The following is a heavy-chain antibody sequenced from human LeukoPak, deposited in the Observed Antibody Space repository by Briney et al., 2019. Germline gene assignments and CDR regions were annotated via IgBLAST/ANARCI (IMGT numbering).Heavy chain of an antibody. Sequence: GGSLRLSCVASGFSLSNFQMYWVRQAPGKGLEWVSIISLDGSTEFYADSVKGRFTISRDTASNTMHLEMNNLRIEDTAVYYCARPYDTRGYFPDYWGQGTLVTVSS. V-gene: IGHV3-30-3*01. CDR1: GFSLSNFQ. CDR2: ISLDGSTE. J-gene: IGHJ4*02. CDR3: ARPYDTRGYFPDY. D-gene: IGHD3-22*01.